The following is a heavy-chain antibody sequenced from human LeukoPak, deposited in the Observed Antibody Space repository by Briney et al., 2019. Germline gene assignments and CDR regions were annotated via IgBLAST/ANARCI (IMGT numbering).Heavy chain of an antibody. CDR3: ARDNIVVVAATKAYYFDY. D-gene: IGHD2-15*01. Sequence: SETLSLTCTVSGGSISSYYWSWIRQPPGKGLEWIGYIYYSGSTNYNPSLKSRVTISIDTSKNQFSLKLSSVTAADTAVYYCARDNIVVVAATKAYYFDYWGQGTLVTVSS. CDR1: GGSISSYY. CDR2: IYYSGST. J-gene: IGHJ4*02. V-gene: IGHV4-59*01.